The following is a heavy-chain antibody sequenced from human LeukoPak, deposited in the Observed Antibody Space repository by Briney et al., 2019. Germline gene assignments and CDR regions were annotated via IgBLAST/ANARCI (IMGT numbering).Heavy chain of an antibody. Sequence: GGSLRLSCAASGFTFSSYAMSWVRQAPGKGLEWVSAISGSGGSTYYADSVKGRFTISRDNSKNTLYLQMNSLRAEDTAVYYCAGARSYCSSTSCYAFDIWGQGTMVTVSS. CDR2: ISGSGGST. V-gene: IGHV3-23*01. D-gene: IGHD2-2*01. J-gene: IGHJ3*02. CDR3: AGARSYCSSTSCYAFDI. CDR1: GFTFSSYA.